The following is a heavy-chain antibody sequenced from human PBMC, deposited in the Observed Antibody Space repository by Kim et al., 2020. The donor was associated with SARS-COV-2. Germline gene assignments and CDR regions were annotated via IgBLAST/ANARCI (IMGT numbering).Heavy chain of an antibody. V-gene: IGHV4-39*01. CDR3: ARSNSYLQYSSGPSFDI. CDR2: IYYSGST. D-gene: IGHD6-19*01. J-gene: IGHJ3*02. Sequence: SETLSLTCTVSGGSISSSSYYWGWIRQPPGKGLEWIGSIYYSGSTYYNPSLKSRVTISVDTSKNQFSLKLSSVTAADTAVYYCARSNSYLQYSSGPSFDIWGQGTMVTVSS. CDR1: GGSISSSSYY.